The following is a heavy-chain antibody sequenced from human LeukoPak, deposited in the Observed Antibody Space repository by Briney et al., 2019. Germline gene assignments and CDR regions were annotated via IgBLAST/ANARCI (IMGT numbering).Heavy chain of an antibody. CDR2: ISYDGSNK. J-gene: IGHJ4*02. CDR3: ARDVGYCSSTSCRGDYFDY. D-gene: IGHD2-2*01. CDR1: GFTFSSYG. V-gene: IGHV3-30*03. Sequence: GGSLRLSCAASGFTFSSYGMHWVRQAPGKGLEWVAVISYDGSNKYYADSVKGRFTISRDNSKNTLYLQMNSLRAEDTAVYYCARDVGYCSSTSCRGDYFDYWGQGTLVTVSS.